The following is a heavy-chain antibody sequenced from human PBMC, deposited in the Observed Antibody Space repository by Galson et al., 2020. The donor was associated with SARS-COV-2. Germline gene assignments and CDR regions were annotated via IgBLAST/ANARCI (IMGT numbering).Heavy chain of an antibody. CDR3: ATAPAVAGPNWFDP. CDR2: FDPEDGET. Sequence: ASVTVSCKVSGYTLTELSMHWVRQAPGKGLAWMGGFDPEDGETIYAQKFQGRVTMTEDTSTDTAYMELSSLRSEDTAVYYCATAPAVAGPNWFDPWGQGTLVTVSS. CDR1: GYTLTELS. V-gene: IGHV1-24*01. J-gene: IGHJ5*02. D-gene: IGHD6-19*01.